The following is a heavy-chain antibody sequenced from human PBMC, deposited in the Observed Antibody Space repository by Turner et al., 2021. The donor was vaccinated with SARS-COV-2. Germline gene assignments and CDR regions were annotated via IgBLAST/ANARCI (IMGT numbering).Heavy chain of an antibody. D-gene: IGHD3-10*01. Sequence: QLHLQDSGPGLVKPSEPLSLTCSVSGRSISSSSYYWGWIRPPPGKGLEWIGSIYYSGSTYYNPSLKSRVTISVDTSKNQSALKLSSVTAADTAVYYCASQEALVPSYYYYYYGMDVWGQGTTVTVSS. CDR3: ASQEALVPSYYYYYYGMDV. CDR1: GRSISSSSYY. J-gene: IGHJ6*02. V-gene: IGHV4-39*01. CDR2: IYYSGST.